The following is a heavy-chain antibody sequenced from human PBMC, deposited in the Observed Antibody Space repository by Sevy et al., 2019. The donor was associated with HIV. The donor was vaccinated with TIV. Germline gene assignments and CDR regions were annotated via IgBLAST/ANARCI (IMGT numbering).Heavy chain of an antibody. CDR2: ISGSGGST. Sequence: GGSLRLSCAASGFTLGTYAMNWVRQAPGKGLEWVSAISGSGGSTYNANSLKGRFTISRDNSKNTLYLQMNSLRAEDTAIYYCAKGDSTFYGMDVWGRGTTVTVSS. CDR3: AKGDSTFYGMDV. D-gene: IGHD6-13*01. J-gene: IGHJ6*02. V-gene: IGHV3-23*01. CDR1: GFTLGTYA.